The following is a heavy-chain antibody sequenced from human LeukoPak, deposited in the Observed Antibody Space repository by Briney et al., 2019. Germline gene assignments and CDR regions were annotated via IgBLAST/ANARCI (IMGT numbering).Heavy chain of an antibody. CDR1: GFTFTRYA. D-gene: IGHD4-17*01. CDR3: ANAPTGTYRFDY. V-gene: IGHV3-23*01. CDR2: ISDTGGFT. J-gene: IGHJ4*02. Sequence: GGSLRLSCAAFGFTFTRYAMTWVRQAPGKGLEWVSTISDTGGFTFYADSVKGRFTISRDNSKNTLYPQMNSLRADDTAVYYCANAPTGTYRFDYWGQGTLVTVSS.